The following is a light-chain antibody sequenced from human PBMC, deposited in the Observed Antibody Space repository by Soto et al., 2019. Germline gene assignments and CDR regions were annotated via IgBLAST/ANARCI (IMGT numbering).Light chain of an antibody. CDR2: FAS. CDR1: ETIIDY. Sequence: DIQMSQSPSSLSASVGDSVTITCRASETIIDYLNWYQQQPGEAPKLLIFFASSLHSGVPSRFRGSVSGTHFTLTISSLQPEDFATYFCQQSFSAPRTFGQGTKLQAK. CDR3: QQSFSAPRT. V-gene: IGKV1-39*01. J-gene: IGKJ2*01.